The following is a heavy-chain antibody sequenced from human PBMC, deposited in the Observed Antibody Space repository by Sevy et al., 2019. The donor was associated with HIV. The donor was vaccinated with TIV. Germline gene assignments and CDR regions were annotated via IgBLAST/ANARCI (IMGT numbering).Heavy chain of an antibody. V-gene: IGHV3-30-3*01. D-gene: IGHD5-12*01. CDR2: ISYDGSNK. Sequence: GGSLRLSCAASGFTFSSYAMHWVRQAPGKGLEWVAVISYDGSNKYYADSVKGRLTISRDNSKNTLYLQMNSLRAEDTAVYYCARGVAKSPEFYGMDVWGQGTTVTVSS. CDR3: ARGVAKSPEFYGMDV. CDR1: GFTFSSYA. J-gene: IGHJ6*02.